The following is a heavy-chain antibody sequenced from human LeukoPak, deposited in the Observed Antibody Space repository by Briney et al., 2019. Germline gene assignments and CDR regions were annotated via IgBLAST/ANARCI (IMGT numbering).Heavy chain of an antibody. D-gene: IGHD1-26*01. J-gene: IGHJ4*02. Sequence: ASVKVSCKASGYTFTGYYIHWVRQAPGQGLEWMGWINPNSGGTNYAQKFQGRVIMTRDTSISTAYIDLSRLRSDDTAVYYCARGSIGGATFVYFDYWGQGTLVTVSS. CDR3: ARGSIGGATFVYFDY. V-gene: IGHV1-2*02. CDR2: INPNSGGT. CDR1: GYTFTGYY.